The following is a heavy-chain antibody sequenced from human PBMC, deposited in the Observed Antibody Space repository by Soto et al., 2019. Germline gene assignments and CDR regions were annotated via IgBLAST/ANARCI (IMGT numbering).Heavy chain of an antibody. J-gene: IGHJ4*02. CDR2: IWYDGSNK. CDR1: GYTFSSYG. CDR3: ARMGYGTIDY. D-gene: IGHD1-1*01. V-gene: IGHV3-33*01. Sequence: QVQLVQSGAEVKKPGASVKVSCKASGYTFSSYGMHWVRQAPGKGLEWVAVIWYDGSNKYYADSVKGRFTISRDNSKNTLYLQMNSLRAEDTAVYYCARMGYGTIDYWGQGTLVTVSS.